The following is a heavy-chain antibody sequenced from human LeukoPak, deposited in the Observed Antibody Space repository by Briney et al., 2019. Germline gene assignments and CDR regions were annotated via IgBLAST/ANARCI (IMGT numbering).Heavy chain of an antibody. CDR3: ARDLVVPAANSNYYYYGMDV. Sequence: TSETLSLTCTVSGGSISSYYWSWIRQPPGKGLEWIGYIYYSGSTNYNPSLKSRVTISVDTSKNQFSLKLSSATAADTAVYYCARDLVVPAANSNYYYYGMDVWGQGTTVTVSS. V-gene: IGHV4-59*01. CDR1: GGSISSYY. J-gene: IGHJ6*02. D-gene: IGHD2-2*01. CDR2: IYYSGST.